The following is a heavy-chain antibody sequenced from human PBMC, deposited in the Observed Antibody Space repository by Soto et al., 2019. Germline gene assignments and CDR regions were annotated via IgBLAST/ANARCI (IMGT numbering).Heavy chain of an antibody. CDR2: MNPGSGNT. D-gene: IGHD3-10*01. V-gene: IGHV1-18*01. Sequence: GASVKVSCKASGYSFTNNDVSWVRQATGQGLEWMGWMNPGSGNTNYAQKLQGRVTMTTDTSTSTAYMELRSLRSDDTAVYYCARGSPYYYGSGSLMTYYYYYGMDVWGQGTTVTVSS. J-gene: IGHJ6*02. CDR3: ARGSPYYYGSGSLMTYYYYYGMDV. CDR1: GYSFTNND.